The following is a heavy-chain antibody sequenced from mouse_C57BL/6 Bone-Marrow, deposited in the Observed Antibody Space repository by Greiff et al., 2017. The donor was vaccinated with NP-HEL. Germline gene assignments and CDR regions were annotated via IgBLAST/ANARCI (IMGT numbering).Heavy chain of an antibody. CDR2: IWRGGST. Sequence: QVQLQQSGPGLVQPSQSLSITCTVSGFSLTSYGVHWVRQSPGKGLEWLGVIWRGGSTDYNAAFMSRLSITKDNSKSQVFFKMNSLQADDTAIYYCAKKGNYYGSSYRYWYFDVWGTGTTVTVSS. CDR1: GFSLTSYG. J-gene: IGHJ1*03. D-gene: IGHD1-1*01. CDR3: AKKGNYYGSSYRYWYFDV. V-gene: IGHV2-5*01.